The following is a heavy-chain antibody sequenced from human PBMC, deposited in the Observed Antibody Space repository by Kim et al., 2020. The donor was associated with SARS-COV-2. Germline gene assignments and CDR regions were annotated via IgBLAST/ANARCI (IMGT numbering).Heavy chain of an antibody. V-gene: IGHV1-2*02. CDR1: GYTFTGYY. CDR3: ARDLKGLFRWFDP. Sequence: ASVKVSCKASGYTFTGYYMHWVRQAPGQGLEWMGWINPNSGGTNYAQKFQGRVTMTRDTSISTAYMELSRLRSDDTAVYYCARDLKGLFRWFDPWGQGTLVTVSS. D-gene: IGHD2-21*01. J-gene: IGHJ5*02. CDR2: INPNSGGT.